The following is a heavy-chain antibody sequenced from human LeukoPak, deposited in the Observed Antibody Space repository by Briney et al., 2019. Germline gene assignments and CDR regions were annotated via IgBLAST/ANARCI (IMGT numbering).Heavy chain of an antibody. CDR1: GGSISSYY. D-gene: IGHD6-6*01. CDR3: ARAPYSSSVEYFQH. Sequence: SETLSLTCTVSGGSISSYYWSWIWQPPGKGLEWIGYIYYSGSTNYNPSLKSRVTISVDTSKNQFSLKLSSVTAADTAVYYCARAPYSSSVEYFQHWGQGTLVTVSS. V-gene: IGHV4-59*01. CDR2: IYYSGST. J-gene: IGHJ1*01.